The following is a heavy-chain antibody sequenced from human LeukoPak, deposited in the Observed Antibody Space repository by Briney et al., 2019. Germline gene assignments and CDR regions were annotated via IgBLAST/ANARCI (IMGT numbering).Heavy chain of an antibody. CDR2: IKQDGSEK. J-gene: IGHJ4*02. Sequence: GGSLRLSCVASRFTFSNYWMSWVRQAPGKGLEWVANIKQDGSEKYYVASVKGRFTISRDNAKNSLYLQMNSLRAEDTAVYYCARGESGWYYWGQGTLVTVSS. CDR3: ARGESGWYY. D-gene: IGHD6-19*01. V-gene: IGHV3-7*01. CDR1: RFTFSNYW.